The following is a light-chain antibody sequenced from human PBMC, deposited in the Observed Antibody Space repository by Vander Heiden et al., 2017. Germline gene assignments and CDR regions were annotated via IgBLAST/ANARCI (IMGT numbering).Light chain of an antibody. CDR2: RNN. J-gene: IGLJ2*01. CDR1: SSNIGSNY. CDR3: AAWDDSLSGVV. Sequence: QSALPQAPPASGTPGQRVTISCSGSSSNIGSNYVYWYRQLPGTAPKLLIYRNNQRPSGVPDRFSGSKSGTSASLAISGLRSEDEADYYCAAWDDSLSGVVFGGGTKLTVL. V-gene: IGLV1-47*01.